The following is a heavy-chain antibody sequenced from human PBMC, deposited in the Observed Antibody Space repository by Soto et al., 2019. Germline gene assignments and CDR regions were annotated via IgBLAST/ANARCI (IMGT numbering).Heavy chain of an antibody. J-gene: IGHJ4*02. CDR1: GFTFSSYS. CDR3: ARVTTVVSPGY. V-gene: IGHV3-48*01. CDR2: ISSSSSTI. Sequence: EVQLVESGGGLVQPGGSLRLSCVASGFTFSSYSMNWVRQAPGKGLEWVSYISSSSSTIYYADSVKGRFTISRDNAKNPLYLKMNSLRAEDTAVYYCARVTTVVSPGYWRQGTLVTVSS. D-gene: IGHD4-17*01.